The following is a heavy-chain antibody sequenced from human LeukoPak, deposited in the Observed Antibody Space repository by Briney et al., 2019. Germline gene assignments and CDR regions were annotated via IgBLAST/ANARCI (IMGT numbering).Heavy chain of an antibody. CDR3: ARASPDFWSGYYYYYYMDV. J-gene: IGHJ6*03. V-gene: IGHV4-59*01. D-gene: IGHD3-3*01. CDR2: IYYSGST. CDR1: GGSISSYY. Sequence: SETLSLTCTVSGGSISSYYWSWIRQPPGKGLEWIGYIYYSGSTNYNPSLKSRGTMSVDTSKNQFSLKLSSVTAADTAVYYCARASPDFWSGYYYYYYMDVWGEGTTVTVSS.